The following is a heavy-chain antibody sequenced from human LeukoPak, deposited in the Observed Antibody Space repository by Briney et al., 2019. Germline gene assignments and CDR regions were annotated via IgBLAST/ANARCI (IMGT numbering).Heavy chain of an antibody. CDR1: GGSISSYY. D-gene: IGHD6-6*01. V-gene: IGHV4-59*01. J-gene: IGHJ4*02. Sequence: SETLSLTCTVSGGSISSYYWSWVRQPPGKGLEWIGYIYYSGSTNYNPSLTSRVTISVDTSKNQFSLKLSSVTAADTAVYYCASFEYSSSYYFDYWGQGTLVTVSS. CDR3: ASFEYSSSYYFDY. CDR2: IYYSGST.